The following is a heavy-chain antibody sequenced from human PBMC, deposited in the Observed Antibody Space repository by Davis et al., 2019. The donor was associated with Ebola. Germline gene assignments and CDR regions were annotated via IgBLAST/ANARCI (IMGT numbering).Heavy chain of an antibody. V-gene: IGHV4-34*01. Sequence: PSETLSLTCAVYGGSFSGYYWSWIRQPPGKGLEWIGEINHSGSTNYNPSLKSRVTISVDTSKNQFSLKLSSVTAADTAVYYCARHGGYSSSWYKRTTNWFDPWGQGTLVTVSS. D-gene: IGHD6-13*01. CDR2: INHSGST. CDR1: GGSFSGYY. J-gene: IGHJ5*02. CDR3: ARHGGYSSSWYKRTTNWFDP.